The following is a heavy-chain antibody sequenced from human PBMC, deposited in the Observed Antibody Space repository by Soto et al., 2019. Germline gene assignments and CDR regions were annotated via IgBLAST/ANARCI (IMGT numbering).Heavy chain of an antibody. CDR1: GGSISSYY. V-gene: IGHV4-59*01. CDR2: IYYSGST. J-gene: IGHJ4*02. CDR3: ARDRSIAVAGTLGLDY. Sequence: SETLSLTCTVSGGSISSYYWSWIRQPPGKGLEWIGYIYYSGSTNYNPSLKSRVTISVDTSKNQFSLKLSSVTAADTAVYYCARDRSIAVAGTLGLDYWGQGTLVTVSS. D-gene: IGHD6-19*01.